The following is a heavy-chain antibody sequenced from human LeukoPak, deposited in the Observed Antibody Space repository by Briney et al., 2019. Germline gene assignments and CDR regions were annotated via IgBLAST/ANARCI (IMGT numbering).Heavy chain of an antibody. CDR1: GYTFTSYG. Sequence: ASVTLSCKASGYTFTSYGISWVRQAPGHGLEWMGWISAYNGNTNYAQNLQGRVTMTTDTSTSPAYMELRSLKSDDTAVYYCARTIVRSTRGYFQHWGQGTLVTVSS. V-gene: IGHV1-18*01. CDR3: ARTIVRSTRGYFQH. CDR2: ISAYNGNT. J-gene: IGHJ1*01. D-gene: IGHD4/OR15-4a*01.